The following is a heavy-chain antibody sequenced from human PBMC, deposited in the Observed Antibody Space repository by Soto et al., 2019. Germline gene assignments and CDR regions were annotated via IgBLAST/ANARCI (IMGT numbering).Heavy chain of an antibody. Sequence: QVQLVQSGAEVKKPGASVKVSCKASGYTFTSYGISWVRQAPGQGLEWMGWISAYNGNTNYAQKLQGRVTMTTDTTTEKGDQGLGGLRSEGPAVYFLAGEIVLMGVALRYGGGDDAFDIWGQGTMVTVSS. D-gene: IGHD2-8*01. CDR1: GYTFTSYG. J-gene: IGHJ3*02. CDR3: AGEIVLMGVALRYGGGDDAFDI. V-gene: IGHV1-18*01. CDR2: ISAYNGNT.